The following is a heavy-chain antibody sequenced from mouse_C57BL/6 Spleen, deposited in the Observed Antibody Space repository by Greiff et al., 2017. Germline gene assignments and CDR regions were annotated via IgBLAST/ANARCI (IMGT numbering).Heavy chain of an antibody. D-gene: IGHD1-1*01. CDR1: GYAFSSSW. CDR2: IYPGAGDT. CDR3: ARYYYGSSPWYFDV. V-gene: IGHV1-82*01. Sequence: VQLQQSGPELVKPGASVKISCKASGYAFSSSWMNWVKQRPGKGLEWIGRIYPGAGDTNYNGKFKGKATLTADKSSSTAYMQLSSLTSEDSAVYFCARYYYGSSPWYFDVWGTGTTVTVSS. J-gene: IGHJ1*03.